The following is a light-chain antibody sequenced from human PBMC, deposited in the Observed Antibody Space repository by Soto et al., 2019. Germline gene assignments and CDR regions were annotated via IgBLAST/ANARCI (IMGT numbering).Light chain of an antibody. CDR2: KAS. CDR1: QSISSW. Sequence: DIQMTQSPSTLSESVGDRVTITCRASQSISSWLAWYQQKPGKAPKLLIYKASSLESGVPSRFSGSGSGTEFTLTSSSLQPDYFATYYCQQYSSDWTFGQGTKVEIK. CDR3: QQYSSDWT. V-gene: IGKV1-5*03. J-gene: IGKJ1*01.